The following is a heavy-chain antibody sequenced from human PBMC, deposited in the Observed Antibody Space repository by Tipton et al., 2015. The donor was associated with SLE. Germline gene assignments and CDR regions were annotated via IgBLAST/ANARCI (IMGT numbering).Heavy chain of an antibody. D-gene: IGHD1-26*01. CDR1: GFTFSSYG. V-gene: IGHV3-30*02. CDR2: IRYDGSNK. CDR3: ASLSEWELQGGALDI. J-gene: IGHJ3*02. Sequence: SLRLSCAASGFTFSSYGMHWVRQAPGKGLEWVAFIRYDGSNKYYADSVKGRFTISRDNSKNTLYLQMNSLRAEDTAVYYCASLSEWELQGGALDIGGQGPMFPVSS.